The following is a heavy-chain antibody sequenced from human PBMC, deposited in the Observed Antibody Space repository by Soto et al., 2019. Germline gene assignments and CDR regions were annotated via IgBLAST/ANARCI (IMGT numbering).Heavy chain of an antibody. CDR1: GFSLITSGLG. D-gene: IGHD6-19*01. V-gene: IGHV2-5*02. J-gene: IGHJ4*02. CDR2: IYWDDDK. CDR3: AHRLSSGWYFDY. Sequence: SGPTLVNPTQTLTLTCTFSGFSLITSGLGVGWIRQPPGKALEWLALIYWDDDKRYSPSLKSRLTITKDTSKNQVVLTMTNMDPVDTATYYCAHRLSSGWYFDYWGQGTLVTVSS.